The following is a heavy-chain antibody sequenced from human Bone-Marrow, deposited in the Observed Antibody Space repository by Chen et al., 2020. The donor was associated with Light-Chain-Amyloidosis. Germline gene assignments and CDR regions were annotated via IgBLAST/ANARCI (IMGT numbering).Heavy chain of an antibody. CDR1: GYTFTGYY. J-gene: IGHJ6*02. D-gene: IGHD4-17*01. CDR3: ARGEVTTSFYYYGMDV. V-gene: IGHV1-2*04. Sequence: QVQLAQSGAEVKKPGASVKVSCKASGYTFTGYYMHWVRQAPGQGLEWMGWINPNSGGTNYAQKFQGWVTMTRDTSISTAYMELSRLRSDDTAVYYCARGEVTTSFYYYGMDVWGQGTTVTVSS. CDR2: INPNSGGT.